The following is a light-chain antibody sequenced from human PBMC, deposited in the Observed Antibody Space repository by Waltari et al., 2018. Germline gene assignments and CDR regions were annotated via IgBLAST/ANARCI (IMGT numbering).Light chain of an antibody. CDR1: SSDVGGHNY. Sequence: SALTHPPSLSGSPGQSITISCTRTSSDVGGHNYVSWYPQHPGKSPKLMIYDVSKRPSGVSNRFSGSKSGKTASLNISGLQAEDDADYYCSSYTSSSTVVFGGGTKLPVL. CDR2: DVS. J-gene: IGLJ2*01. CDR3: SSYTSSSTVV. V-gene: IGLV2-14*01.